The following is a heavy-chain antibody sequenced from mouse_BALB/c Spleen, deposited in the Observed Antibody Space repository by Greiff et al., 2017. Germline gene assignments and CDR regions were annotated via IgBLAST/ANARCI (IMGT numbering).Heavy chain of an antibody. CDR1: GYTFTSYW. J-gene: IGHJ4*01. CDR3: ARWGAYYGKDYAMDY. CDR2: INPSNGRT. D-gene: IGHD2-10*01. Sequence: QVQLQQPGAELVKPGASVKLSCKASGYTFTSYWMHWVKQRPGQGLEWIGEINPSNGRTNYNEKFKSKATLTVDKSSSTAYMQLSSLTSEDSAVYYCARWGAYYGKDYAMDYWGQGTSVTVSS. V-gene: IGHV1S81*02.